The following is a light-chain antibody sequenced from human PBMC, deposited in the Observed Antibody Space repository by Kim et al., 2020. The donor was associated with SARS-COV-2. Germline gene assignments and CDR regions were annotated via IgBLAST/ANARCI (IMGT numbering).Light chain of an antibody. CDR1: LSISCW. Sequence: SVGDRVAITCRACLSISCWVAWYQQKPGKAPKLLIYKALILESGVPSRFSGSGSGTEFTLTISSLQPDDFATYYCQQYNSYSWTFGQGTKVEIK. CDR2: KAL. J-gene: IGKJ1*01. CDR3: QQYNSYSWT. V-gene: IGKV1-5*03.